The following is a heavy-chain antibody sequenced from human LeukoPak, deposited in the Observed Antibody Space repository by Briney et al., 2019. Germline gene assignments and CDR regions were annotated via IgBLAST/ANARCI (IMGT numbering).Heavy chain of an antibody. CDR2: ISRSSSII. Sequence: GGSLRLSCAASGFTSSNYSMNWVRQAPGKGLEWVSYISRSSSIIYYADSVKGRFTISRDNAKNSLYLQMNSLRAEDTAVYYCARAKRNAFDIWGQGTMVTVSS. J-gene: IGHJ3*02. CDR3: ARAKRNAFDI. CDR1: GFTSSNYS. V-gene: IGHV3-48*01.